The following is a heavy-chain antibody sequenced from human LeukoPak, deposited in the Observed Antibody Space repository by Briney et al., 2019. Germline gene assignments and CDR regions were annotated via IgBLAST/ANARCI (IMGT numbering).Heavy chain of an antibody. Sequence: GGSLRLSCAASGFTFSSYGMHWVRQAPGKGLEWVGFIRSKAHGGTADYAASVKGRFTISRDDSKSIAYLQMNSLKTEDTAVYYCTRDQWPRSTYSYGYSYWGQGTLVTVSS. D-gene: IGHD5-18*01. V-gene: IGHV3-49*04. CDR2: IRSKAHGGTA. J-gene: IGHJ4*02. CDR3: TRDQWPRSTYSYGYSY. CDR1: GFTFSSYG.